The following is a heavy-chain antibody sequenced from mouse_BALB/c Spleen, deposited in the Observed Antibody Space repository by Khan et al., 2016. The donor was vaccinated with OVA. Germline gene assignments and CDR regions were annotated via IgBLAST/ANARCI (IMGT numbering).Heavy chain of an antibody. J-gene: IGHJ3*01. CDR3: TRGGYGTFAY. CDR1: GYSFTGYT. Sequence: VRLQQSGPELVKPGTSMKMSCKASGYSFTGYTMDWVRQSPGYNLEWIGLINPNNGDTYYNQKFKGKATLTVDKSSSTAYLELLSLTSEDSAVYYCTRGGYGTFAYWGQGTLVTVSA. V-gene: IGHV1-18*01. D-gene: IGHD2-2*01. CDR2: INPNNGDT.